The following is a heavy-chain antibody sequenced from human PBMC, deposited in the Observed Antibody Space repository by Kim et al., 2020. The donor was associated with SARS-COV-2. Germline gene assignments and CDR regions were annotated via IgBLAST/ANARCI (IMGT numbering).Heavy chain of an antibody. CDR2: IYPGDSDT. Sequence: GESLKISCKGSGYSFTSYWIGWVRQMPGKGLEWMGIIYPGDSDTRYSPSFQGQVTISADKSISTAYLQWSSLKASDTAMYYCAVYYYDSSGYPPYGMDVWGQGTTVTVSS. J-gene: IGHJ6*02. CDR3: AVYYYDSSGYPPYGMDV. D-gene: IGHD3-22*01. V-gene: IGHV5-51*01. CDR1: GYSFTSYW.